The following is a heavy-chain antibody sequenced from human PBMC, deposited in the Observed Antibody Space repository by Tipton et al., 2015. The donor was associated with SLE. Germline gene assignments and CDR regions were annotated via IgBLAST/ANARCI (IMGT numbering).Heavy chain of an antibody. Sequence: TLSLTCTVSGGSISSYYWSWIRQPPGKGLEWIGYIYYSGSTNYNPSLKSRVTISVDTSKNQFSLKLSSVTAADTAVYYCARERGWGHIVRGGAFDIWGQGTMVTVSS. D-gene: IGHD2-21*01. CDR2: IYYSGST. V-gene: IGHV4-59*01. J-gene: IGHJ3*02. CDR3: ARERGWGHIVRGGAFDI. CDR1: GGSISSYY.